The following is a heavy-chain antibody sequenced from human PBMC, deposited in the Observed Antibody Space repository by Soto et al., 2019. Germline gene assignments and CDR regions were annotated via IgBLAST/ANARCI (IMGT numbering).Heavy chain of an antibody. V-gene: IGHV1-2*04. Sequence: ASVKVSCKASGYTFTGYYMHWVRQAPGQGLEWMGWINPNSGGTNYAQKFQGWVTMTRDTSISTAYIELSRLRSDNTAVYYCARGPYYDFWSGYYDYWGQGTLVTVSS. CDR1: GYTFTGYY. CDR3: ARGPYYDFWSGYYDY. CDR2: INPNSGGT. J-gene: IGHJ4*02. D-gene: IGHD3-3*01.